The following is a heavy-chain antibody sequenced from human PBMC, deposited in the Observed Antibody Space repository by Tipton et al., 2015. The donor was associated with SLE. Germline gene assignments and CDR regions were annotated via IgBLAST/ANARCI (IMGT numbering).Heavy chain of an antibody. CDR1: GVSITNSRYY. D-gene: IGHD4-17*01. CDR2: IYSSGNT. CDR3: ARTIRDTSYYYYMDV. Sequence: TLSLTCTVSGVSITNSRYYWGWVRQSPGTGLAWIGSIYSSGNTYYNPSFKSRVTVSLDTSKNQISLKLSSVAAADTAVYYCARTIRDTSYYYYMDVWGKGTTVTVSS. J-gene: IGHJ6*03. V-gene: IGHV4-39*07.